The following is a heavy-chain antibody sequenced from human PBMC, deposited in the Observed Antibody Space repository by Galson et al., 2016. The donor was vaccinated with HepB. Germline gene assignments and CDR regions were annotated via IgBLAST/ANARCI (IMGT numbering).Heavy chain of an antibody. V-gene: IGHV4-4*02. CDR3: ARGQYNPYYLDY. J-gene: IGHJ4*02. CDR1: DGSITSNTW. Sequence: SETLSLTCVISDGSITSNTWWSWVRQPPGKGLEWIGEIYYTEYTNYNPSLVSRVTISADKSKNQFSLNVTSVTAADTAVYYCARGQYNPYYLDYWGQGTLVTVSS. CDR2: IYYTEYT. D-gene: IGHD5-24*01.